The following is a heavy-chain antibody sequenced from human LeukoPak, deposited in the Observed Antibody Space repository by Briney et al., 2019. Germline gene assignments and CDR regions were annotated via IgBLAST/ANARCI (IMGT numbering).Heavy chain of an antibody. J-gene: IGHJ4*02. CDR1: GFTVSSNY. Sequence: GGSLRLSCAASGFTVSSNYMSWVRQAPGKGLEWVSVIYSGGSTYYADSAKGRFTISRDNSKNTLYLQMNSLRAEDTAVCYCARGGRSSGYPDWGQGTLVTVSS. CDR2: IYSGGST. CDR3: ARGGRSSGYPD. D-gene: IGHD3-22*01. V-gene: IGHV3-66*02.